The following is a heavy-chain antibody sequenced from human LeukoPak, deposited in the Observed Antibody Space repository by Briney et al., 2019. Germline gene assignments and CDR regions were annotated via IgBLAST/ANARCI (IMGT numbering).Heavy chain of an antibody. CDR2: ISHSGRP. D-gene: IGHD2-2*01. CDR3: ARLGDIVVVPAALDGQTNYMDV. Sequence: SETLSLTCAVYGGSFSSYYWSWIRQPPGKGLEWIREISHSGRPTYNPSFMNRVTTSAHTTTNHSSLKQSSVPAADAAVHYCARLGDIVVVPAALDGQTNYMDVWGKGTTVTVSS. V-gene: IGHV4-34*01. J-gene: IGHJ6*03. CDR1: GGSFSSYY.